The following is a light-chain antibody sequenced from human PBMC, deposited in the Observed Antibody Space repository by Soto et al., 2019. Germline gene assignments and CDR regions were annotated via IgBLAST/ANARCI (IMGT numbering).Light chain of an antibody. CDR2: DNN. J-gene: IGLJ2*01. CDR1: SSNVGSNY. V-gene: IGLV1-51*01. Sequence: QSVLTQPPSVSAAPGQKVTISCSGSSSNVGSNYVSWYQQLPGTAPKLLIYDNNKRHSGIPDRFSGSKSGTSATLDITGLQTGDEADYYCATWDRSLSVYVLFGGGTKVTVL. CDR3: ATWDRSLSVYVL.